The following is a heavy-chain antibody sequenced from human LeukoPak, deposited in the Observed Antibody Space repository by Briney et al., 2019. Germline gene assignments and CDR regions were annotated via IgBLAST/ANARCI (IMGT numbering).Heavy chain of an antibody. V-gene: IGHV4-34*01. CDR3: ARGLGGDIVVVPAAIPFDY. CDR2: INHGGST. J-gene: IGHJ4*02. D-gene: IGHD2-2*01. CDR1: GGSFSGYY. Sequence: SETLSLTCAVCGGSFSGYYWSWIRQPPGKGLEWIGEINHGGSTNYIPSLKSRVTISVDTSKNQFSLKLSSVTAADTAVYYCARGLGGDIVVVPAAIPFDYWGQGTLVTVSS.